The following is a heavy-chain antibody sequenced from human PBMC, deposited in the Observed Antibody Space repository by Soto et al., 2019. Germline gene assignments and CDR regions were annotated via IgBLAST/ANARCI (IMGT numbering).Heavy chain of an antibody. D-gene: IGHD3-10*01. V-gene: IGHV4-30-2*01. Sequence: SGTLYLTCAVSGGSISSGGYSWNWIRQPPGKGLEWIGYIYHSGSTYYNPSLKSRVTISVDRSKNQFSLKLSSVTAADTAVYYCARDYYASAGDAFDIWGQGTMVTLSS. CDR3: ARDYYASAGDAFDI. CDR2: IYHSGST. J-gene: IGHJ3*02. CDR1: GGSISSGGYS.